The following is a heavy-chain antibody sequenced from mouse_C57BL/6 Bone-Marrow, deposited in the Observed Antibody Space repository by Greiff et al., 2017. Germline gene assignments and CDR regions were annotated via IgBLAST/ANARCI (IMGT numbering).Heavy chain of an antibody. CDR2: ISSGSSNN. D-gene: IGHD1-1*01. V-gene: IGHV5-17*01. Sequence: EVQLVESGGGLVKPGGSLKLSCAASGFTFSDYGMHWVRQAPEKGLEWVAYISSGSSNNYYADTVKGRFTISRDNAKNTLFLQMTSLRSEDTAMYYCATLYYFGSSRYWCFDVWGTGTTVTVSS. CDR3: ATLYYFGSSRYWCFDV. CDR1: GFTFSDYG. J-gene: IGHJ1*03.